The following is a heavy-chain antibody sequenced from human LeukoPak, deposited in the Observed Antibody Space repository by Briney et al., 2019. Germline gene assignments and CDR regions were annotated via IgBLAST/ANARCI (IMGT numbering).Heavy chain of an antibody. J-gene: IGHJ5*02. V-gene: IGHV1-69*13. D-gene: IGHD3-22*01. CDR1: GGTFSSYA. Sequence: SVKVSCKASGGTFSSYAISWVRQAPGQGLEWMGGIIPIFGTANYARKFQGRVTITADESTSTAYMELSSLRSEDTAVYYCARQPNYYDSSGYLVQSWFDPWGQGTLVTVSS. CDR2: IIPIFGTA. CDR3: ARQPNYYDSSGYLVQSWFDP.